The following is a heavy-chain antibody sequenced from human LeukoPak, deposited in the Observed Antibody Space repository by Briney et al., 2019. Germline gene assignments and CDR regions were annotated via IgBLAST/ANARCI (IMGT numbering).Heavy chain of an antibody. V-gene: IGHV3-74*01. CDR3: ARELIYSYGRDY. J-gene: IGHJ4*02. CDR1: GFTFSSYW. Sequence: QPGGSLRLSCAASGFTFSSYWMHWARQAPGKGLVWVSRINSDGSSTSYADSVKGRFTISRDNAKNTLYLQMNSLRAEDTAVYYCARELIYSYGRDYWGQGTLVTVSS. CDR2: INSDGSST. D-gene: IGHD5-18*01.